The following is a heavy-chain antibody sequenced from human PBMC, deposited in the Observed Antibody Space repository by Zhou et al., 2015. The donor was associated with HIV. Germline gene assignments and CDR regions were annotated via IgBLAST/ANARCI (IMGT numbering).Heavy chain of an antibody. CDR2: ISSVGWT. J-gene: IGHJ4*02. V-gene: IGHV3-66*03. D-gene: IGHD2-2*01. Sequence: EVQLVESGGTLIQPGGSLRLSCAASGFTVNSNYMTWVRQAPGKGLEWVSVISSVGWTNYADSVNGRFTISRDNSKNTLYLQMNSLRAEDTAVYYCAKDEYQVVPAAIGYWGQGTLVTVSS. CDR3: AKDEYQVVPAAIGY. CDR1: GFTVNSNY.